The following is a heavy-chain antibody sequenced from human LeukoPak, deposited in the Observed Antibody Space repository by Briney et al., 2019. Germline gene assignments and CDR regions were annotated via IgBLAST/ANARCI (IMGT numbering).Heavy chain of an antibody. CDR3: ARGVMVRGVLGWFDP. V-gene: IGHV4-61*02. CDR1: GGSISSGSYY. D-gene: IGHD3-10*01. Sequence: PSETLSLTCTVSGGSISSGSYYWSWIRQPAGKGLEWIGRIYTSGSTNYNPSLKSRVTISVDTSKNQFSLKLSSVTAADTAVYYCARGVMVRGVLGWFDPWGQGTLVTVSS. CDR2: IYTSGST. J-gene: IGHJ5*02.